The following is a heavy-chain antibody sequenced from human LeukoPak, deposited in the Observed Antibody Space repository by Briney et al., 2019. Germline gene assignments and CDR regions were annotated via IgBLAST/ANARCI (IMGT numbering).Heavy chain of an antibody. D-gene: IGHD3-3*01. V-gene: IGHV2-70*20. CDR3: ARTAYYDFWSGYAFDI. CDR1: GFSLSTSGMC. CDR2: IDWDDDK. J-gene: IGHJ3*02. Sequence: ESGPTLVNPTQTLTLTCTFSGFSLSTSGMCVSWVRQPPGKALEWLALIDWDDDKYYSTSLKTRLTISKDTSKNQVVLTMTNMDPVDTPTYYCARTAYYDFWSGYAFDIWGQGTMVTVSS.